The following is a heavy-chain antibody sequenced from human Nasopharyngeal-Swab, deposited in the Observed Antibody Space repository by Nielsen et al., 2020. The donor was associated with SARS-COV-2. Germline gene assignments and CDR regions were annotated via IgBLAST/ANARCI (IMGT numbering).Heavy chain of an antibody. CDR1: GGSISSGGYF. V-gene: IGHV4-31*03. CDR2: IHYTGNT. J-gene: IGHJ5*02. D-gene: IGHD2-2*01. CDR3: VRSPQGTSWSANWFDP. Sequence: SETLSLTCTVSGGSISSGGYFWSWIRQHPGKGLEWIGYIHYTGNTYYNPSLKSRVTPSLDTSKNQCSLTLNSVTVADTAVYFCVRSPQGTSWSANWFDPWGQGTLVTVSS.